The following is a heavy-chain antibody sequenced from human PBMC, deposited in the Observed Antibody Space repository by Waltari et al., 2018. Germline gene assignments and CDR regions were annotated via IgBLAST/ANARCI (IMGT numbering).Heavy chain of an antibody. Sequence: EVQLVESGGGLVKPGGSLTLSCEASGFTFSTYSMAWVRQAPGKGLEWVLSLRSRDTHIYYADAVKGRFTISRDNAKNSLYLQMNNLRVEDTAFYYCARGRGTGTTRVDYWGQGTLVTVSS. CDR1: GFTFSTYS. CDR2: LRSRDTHI. CDR3: ARGRGTGTTRVDY. J-gene: IGHJ4*02. V-gene: IGHV3-21*02. D-gene: IGHD3-10*01.